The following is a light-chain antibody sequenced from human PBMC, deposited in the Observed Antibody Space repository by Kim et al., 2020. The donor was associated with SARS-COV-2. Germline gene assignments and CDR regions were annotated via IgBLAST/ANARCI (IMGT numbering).Light chain of an antibody. V-gene: IGKV3-20*01. Sequence: SPGERATLSCRARQSVSSSYLAWYQQKPGQAPRLLIYGASSRATGIPDRFSGSGSGTDFTLTICRLEPEDFAVYYCQQYGSSPRTFGQGTKVDIK. CDR3: QQYGSSPRT. CDR2: GAS. J-gene: IGKJ1*01. CDR1: QSVSSSY.